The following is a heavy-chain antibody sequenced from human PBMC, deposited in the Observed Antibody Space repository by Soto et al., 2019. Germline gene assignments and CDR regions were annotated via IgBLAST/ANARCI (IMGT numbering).Heavy chain of an antibody. CDR2: FDPEDGET. CDR3: ATDLSYIRCYGDHGDVHSFHTRRFSDL. J-gene: IGHJ2*01. Sequence: RASVKVSCKVSGYTLTELSMHWVRQAPGKGLEWMGGFDPEDGETIYAQKFQGRVTMTEDTSTDTAYMELSSPRSEDTAVYYCATDLSYIRCYGDHGDVHSFHTRRFSDL. CDR1: GYTLTELS. D-gene: IGHD2-15*01. V-gene: IGHV1-24*01.